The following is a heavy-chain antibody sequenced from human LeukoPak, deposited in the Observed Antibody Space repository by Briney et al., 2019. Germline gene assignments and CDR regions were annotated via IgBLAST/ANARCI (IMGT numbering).Heavy chain of an antibody. Sequence: SETLSLTCTLPGDSISSYYWSWIRQPPGKGLEWIAYMHNGVHTNYNPSLKSRVTISGDTSKNQFSLKLTSVTAADTAVYFCAATIKRDYGDTVLNDWGQGTLVTVSS. V-gene: IGHV4-59*01. CDR2: MHNGVHT. CDR3: AATIKRDYGDTVLND. D-gene: IGHD4/OR15-4a*01. J-gene: IGHJ4*02. CDR1: GDSISSYY.